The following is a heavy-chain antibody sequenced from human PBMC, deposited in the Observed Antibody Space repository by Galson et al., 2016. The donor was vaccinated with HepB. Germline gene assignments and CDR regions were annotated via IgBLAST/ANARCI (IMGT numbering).Heavy chain of an antibody. CDR2: ISYDGSNE. J-gene: IGHJ6*02. D-gene: IGHD2-21*01. V-gene: IGHV3-30*18. Sequence: SLRLSCAASGFTFGSYAMYWVRQAPGKGLDWVALISYDGSNEYYADSVRGRFTISRDKSKSTVYLQMNSLRAEDTAGYYCAKDRLRDYYYAMDVWGQGTTVTVSS. CDR3: AKDRLRDYYYAMDV. CDR1: GFTFGSYA.